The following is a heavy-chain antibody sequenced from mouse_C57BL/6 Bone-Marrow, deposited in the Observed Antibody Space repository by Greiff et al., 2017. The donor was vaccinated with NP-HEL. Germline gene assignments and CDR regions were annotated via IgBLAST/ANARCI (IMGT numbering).Heavy chain of an antibody. CDR2: ISSGSSTI. Sequence: EVQRVESGGGLVKPGGSLKLSCAASGFTFSDYGIHWVRQAPEKGLEWVAYISSGSSTIYYADTVKGRFTISRDNAKNTLFLQMTSLRSEDTAMYYCARPLFAYWGQGTLVTVSA. CDR3: ARPLFAY. CDR1: GFTFSDYG. J-gene: IGHJ3*01. V-gene: IGHV5-17*01.